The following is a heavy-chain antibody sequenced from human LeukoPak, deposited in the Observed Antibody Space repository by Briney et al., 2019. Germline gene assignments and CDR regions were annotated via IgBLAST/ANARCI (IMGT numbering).Heavy chain of an antibody. CDR3: ARLKQYQLRLFDY. V-gene: IGHV4-39*01. CDR2: IYYSGST. J-gene: IGHJ4*02. Sequence: SETLSLTCTVSGGSISSSSYYWGWIRQPPGKGLEWIGSIYYSGSTYYNPSLKSRVTISVDTSKNQFSLKLSSVTAADTAVYYCARLKQYQLRLFDYWGQGTLVTVSS. CDR1: GGSISSSSYY. D-gene: IGHD2-2*01.